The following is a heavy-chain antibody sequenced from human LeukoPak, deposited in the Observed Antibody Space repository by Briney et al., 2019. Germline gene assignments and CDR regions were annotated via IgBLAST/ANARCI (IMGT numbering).Heavy chain of an antibody. V-gene: IGHV4-59*01. D-gene: IGHD3-10*01. CDR2: IYYSGST. J-gene: IGHJ4*02. Sequence: SETLSLTCTVSGGSISSYYWSWIRQPPGKGLEWIGHIYYSGSTNYNPSLKSRVTISVDTSKNQFSLKLSSVTAADTAVYYCARGVGYGGTYFDYWGQGTLVTVSS. CDR1: GGSISSYY. CDR3: ARGVGYGGTYFDY.